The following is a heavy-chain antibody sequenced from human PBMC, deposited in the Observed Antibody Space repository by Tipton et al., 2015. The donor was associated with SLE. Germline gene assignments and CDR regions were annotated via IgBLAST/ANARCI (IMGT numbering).Heavy chain of an antibody. V-gene: IGHV4-38-2*01. J-gene: IGHJ4*02. Sequence: TLSLTCSVSTYSTSSGYYWGWIRQPPGKGLEYIGTFNHGGSTHYNPSLKSRVTISVDTSKNQFSLKLTSVTAADTAVYYCAVNVVVKVQVDYWGPGALVTVSS. CDR3: AVNVVVKVQVDY. CDR1: TYSTSSGYY. D-gene: IGHD2-21*01. CDR2: FNHGGST.